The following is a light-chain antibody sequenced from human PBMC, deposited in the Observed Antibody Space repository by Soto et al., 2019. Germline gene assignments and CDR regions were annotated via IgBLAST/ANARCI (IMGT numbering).Light chain of an antibody. CDR3: SSYAGSKAV. Sequence: QSVLTQPPSASGSPGQSVTISCTGTSSDVGGYNYVSWYQQHPGKAPKLMIYEVSKRPSGVPDRFSGSKSGNTASLTVSGLLAEDEADYYCSSYAGSKAVFGGGTKVTVL. J-gene: IGLJ2*01. V-gene: IGLV2-8*01. CDR1: SSDVGGYNY. CDR2: EVS.